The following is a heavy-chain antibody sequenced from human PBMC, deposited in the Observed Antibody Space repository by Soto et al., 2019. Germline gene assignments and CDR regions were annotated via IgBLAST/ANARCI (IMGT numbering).Heavy chain of an antibody. J-gene: IGHJ4*02. D-gene: IGHD3-22*01. V-gene: IGHV3-30*18. CDR1: GFTFSSYG. CDR3: AKTTDRSGYYSRFDY. CDR2: ISYDGSNK. Sequence: QVQLVESGGGVVQPGMSLRLSCAASGFTFSSYGMHWVRQAPGKGLEWVAVISYDGSNKYHADSVKGRFTISRDNSKNTLDLQMNSLRVEDTAVYYCAKTTDRSGYYSRFDYWGQGALVTVSS.